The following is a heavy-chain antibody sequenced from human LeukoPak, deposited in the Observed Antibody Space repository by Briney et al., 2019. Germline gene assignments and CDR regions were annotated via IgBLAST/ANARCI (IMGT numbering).Heavy chain of an antibody. CDR3: ARDHTYGGGKAFDI. CDR2: IFYSGST. D-gene: IGHD5-18*01. CDR1: GGSISSGGYY. V-gene: IGHV4-31*03. J-gene: IGHJ3*02. Sequence: PAQTLSLTCTVSGGSISSGGYYWSWIRQHPGKGLEWIGHIFYSGSTSYNPSLNSRVTISVDTSKNQFSLKLSSVTAADTAVYFCARDHTYGGGKAFDIWGQGTMVTVSS.